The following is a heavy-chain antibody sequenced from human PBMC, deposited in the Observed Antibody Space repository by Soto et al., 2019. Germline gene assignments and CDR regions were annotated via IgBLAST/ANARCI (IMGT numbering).Heavy chain of an antibody. V-gene: IGHV5-51*01. J-gene: IGHJ4*02. D-gene: IGHD2-15*01. CDR3: ARQSSDCSGGSCYEDYFDY. CDR1: GYSFTSYW. Sequence: PGESLKISCKGSGYSFTSYWIGWVRQMPGKGLEWMGIIYPGDSDTRYSPSFQGQVTISADKSISTAYLQWSSLKASDTAMYYCARQSSDCSGGSCYEDYFDYWGQGTLVTVSS. CDR2: IYPGDSDT.